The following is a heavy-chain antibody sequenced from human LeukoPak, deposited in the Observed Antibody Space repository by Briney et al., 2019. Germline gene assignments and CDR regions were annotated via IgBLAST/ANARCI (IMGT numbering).Heavy chain of an antibody. J-gene: IGHJ5*02. D-gene: IGHD5-12*01. V-gene: IGHV1-2*02. Sequence: SVNVSCQASGYTFTGYYMHWVRPAPGQGVEGMGWINPNSGCTNYAQKFQVRFTMTRDTSISTAYMELSRLRSDDTAVYYCARVPRRGYEVNWFDPWGQGTLVTVSS. CDR2: INPNSGCT. CDR1: GYTFTGYY. CDR3: ARVPRRGYEVNWFDP.